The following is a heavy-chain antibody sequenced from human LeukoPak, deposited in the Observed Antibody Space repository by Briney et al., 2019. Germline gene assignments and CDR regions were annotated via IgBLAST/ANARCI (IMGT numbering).Heavy chain of an antibody. CDR3: ASTPYYYYGMDV. J-gene: IGHJ6*02. V-gene: IGHV3-30-3*01. CDR2: ISYDGSNK. CDR1: GFTVRSNY. Sequence: GGSLRLSCAASGFTVRSNYMSWVRQAPGKGLEWVAVISYDGSNKYYADSVKGRFTISRDNSKNTLYLQMNSLRAEDTAVYYCASTPYYYYGMDVWGQGTTVTVSS.